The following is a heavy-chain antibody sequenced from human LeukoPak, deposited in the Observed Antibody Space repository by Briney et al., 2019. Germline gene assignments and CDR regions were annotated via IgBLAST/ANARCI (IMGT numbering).Heavy chain of an antibody. V-gene: IGHV1-69*05. CDR3: AREASDGSSFYNWFDP. CDR2: IIPIFGTA. J-gene: IGHJ5*02. Sequence: SVKVSCKASGGTFSSYAISWVRQAPGQGLEWMGGIIPIFGTASYAQKFQGRVTITTDESTSTAYMELSSLRSEDTAVYYCAREASDGSSFYNWFDPWGQGTLVTVSS. CDR1: GGTFSSYA. D-gene: IGHD6-6*01.